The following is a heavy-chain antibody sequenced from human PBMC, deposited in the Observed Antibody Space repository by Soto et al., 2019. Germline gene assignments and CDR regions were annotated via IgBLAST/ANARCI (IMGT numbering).Heavy chain of an antibody. CDR1: GCTFASDW. J-gene: IGHJ5*02. V-gene: IGHV5-51*01. CDR2: IYPGDSDT. D-gene: IGHD3-10*01. CDR3: MSLLCWDADNSILP. Sequence: DALKISGVRSGCTFASDWIGWVRQMPGKGLEWMGIIYPGDSDTRYSPSFRGQVTISADKSISTAYLQRSSLKASDTAMYYCMSLLCWDADNSILPSGQ.